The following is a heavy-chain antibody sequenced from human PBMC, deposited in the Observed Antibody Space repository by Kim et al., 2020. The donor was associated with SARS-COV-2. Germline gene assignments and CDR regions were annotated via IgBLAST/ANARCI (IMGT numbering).Heavy chain of an antibody. D-gene: IGHD3-10*01. J-gene: IGHJ6*02. CDR2: IYPGDSDT. Sequence: GESLKISCEGSGYSFISYWIGWVRQMPGKGLEWMGIIYPGDSDTRYSPSFQGQVTISVDKSISTAYLQWSSLKASDTAVYYCARQNLYMVRGVITMDGMDVWGQGTTVTVSS. CDR3: ARQNLYMVRGVITMDGMDV. CDR1: GYSFISYW. V-gene: IGHV5-51*01.